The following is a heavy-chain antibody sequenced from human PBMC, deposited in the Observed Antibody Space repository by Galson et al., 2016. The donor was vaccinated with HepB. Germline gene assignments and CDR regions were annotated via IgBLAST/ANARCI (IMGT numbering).Heavy chain of an antibody. CDR1: GGSISSNNW. V-gene: IGHV4-4*02. D-gene: IGHD2-15*01. CDR3: AETAWCYAGGCSTFGV. Sequence: SETLSLTCAVSGGSISSNNWWSWLRQSSDKGLEWIGELSQSGRTNYNPSPKSRVTMSVDKSKNQFSLNLTSVTAADTAVYFCAETAWCYAGGCSTFGVWGQGILVTISS. CDR2: LSQSGRT. J-gene: IGHJ3*01.